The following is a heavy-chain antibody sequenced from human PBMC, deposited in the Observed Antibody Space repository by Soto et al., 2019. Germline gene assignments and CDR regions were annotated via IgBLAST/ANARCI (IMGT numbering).Heavy chain of an antibody. Sequence: SVKRDCKAAGYRITGYYRRCRIKNTKQGLEWMGWINPNSGGTNYAQKFQGWVTMTRDTSISTVYMELSSLRSEDTAVYYCAREEYQLLSPPVTDGMDVWGQGTTVTVSS. CDR3: AREEYQLLSPPVTDGMDV. V-gene: IGHV1-2*04. CDR2: INPNSGGT. J-gene: IGHJ6*02. D-gene: IGHD2-2*01. CDR1: GYRITGYY.